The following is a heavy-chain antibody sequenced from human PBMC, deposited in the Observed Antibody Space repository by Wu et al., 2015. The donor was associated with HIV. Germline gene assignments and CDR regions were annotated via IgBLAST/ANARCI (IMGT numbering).Heavy chain of an antibody. J-gene: IGHJ1*01. Sequence: QVQLVQSGAEVKKPGASVKVSCKASGYNFSGYYMHWLRQAPGQGLEWMGWINPNSGGTNYAQTFQGRVTLTRDTSISTAYMELSSLRSEDTAVYYCASKIRDVWSIGLQDWGQGTLVTV. CDR3: ASKIRDVWSIGLQD. CDR2: INPNSGGT. V-gene: IGHV1-2*02. CDR1: GYNFSGYY. D-gene: IGHD2-8*02.